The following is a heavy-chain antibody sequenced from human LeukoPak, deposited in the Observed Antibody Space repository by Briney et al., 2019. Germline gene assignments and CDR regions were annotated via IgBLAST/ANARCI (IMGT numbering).Heavy chain of an antibody. CDR1: GYTFTSYY. CDR2: INPSGGST. CDR3: AREYGGNSFGVFFNY. J-gene: IGHJ4*02. Sequence: ASVKVSCKASGYTFTSYYMHWVRQAPGQGLAWMGIINPSGGSTSYAQKFQGRVTMTRDTSTSTVYMELSSLRSEDTAVYYCAREYGGNSFGVFFNYWGQGTLVTVSS. V-gene: IGHV1-46*01. D-gene: IGHD4-23*01.